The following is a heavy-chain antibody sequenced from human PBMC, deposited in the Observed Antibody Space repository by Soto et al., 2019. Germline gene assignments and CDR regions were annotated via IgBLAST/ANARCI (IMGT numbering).Heavy chain of an antibody. CDR3: ARSAARSSYFDY. V-gene: IGHV3-74*01. CDR1: GFTFSIYW. J-gene: IGHJ4*02. D-gene: IGHD6-6*01. Sequence: PGGSLRLSCAASGFTFSIYWMHWVRQAPGKGLVWVSRINSDGSSTSYADSVKGRFTISRDNAKNTLYLQMNSLRAEDTAVYYCARSAARSSYFDYWGQGTLVTVSS. CDR2: INSDGSST.